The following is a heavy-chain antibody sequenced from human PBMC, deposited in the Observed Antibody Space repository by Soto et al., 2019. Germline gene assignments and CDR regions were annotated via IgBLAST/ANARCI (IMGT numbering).Heavy chain of an antibody. CDR3: AKNPRGGIAARHYYGMDV. CDR1: GFNFSSYG. D-gene: IGHD6-6*01. V-gene: IGHV3-30*18. Sequence: QVQLVESGGGVVQPGRSLRLSCAASGFNFSSYGMHWVRQAPGKGLEWVAVISYDGSNKYYADSVKGRFTISRDNSKNTLYLQMNSLRAEDTSVYYCAKNPRGGIAARHYYGMDVWGQGTTVTVSS. J-gene: IGHJ6*02. CDR2: ISYDGSNK.